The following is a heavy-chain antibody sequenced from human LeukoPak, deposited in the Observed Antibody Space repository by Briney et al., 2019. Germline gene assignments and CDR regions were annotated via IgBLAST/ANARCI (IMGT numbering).Heavy chain of an antibody. CDR3: GTSRGSGVVDS. D-gene: IGHD3-16*01. CDR1: TRYFTNYW. CDR2: IDRDGLRE. J-gene: IGHJ5*01. Sequence: GGSLRLSCTASTRYFTNYWMHWVRQVPGKGLAWLSRIDRDGLREDYADSVRGRFTISRHNAKSTTYLQMNSLRAEDTAVYYCGTSRGSGVVDSWGQGTLVTVSS. V-gene: IGHV3-74*01.